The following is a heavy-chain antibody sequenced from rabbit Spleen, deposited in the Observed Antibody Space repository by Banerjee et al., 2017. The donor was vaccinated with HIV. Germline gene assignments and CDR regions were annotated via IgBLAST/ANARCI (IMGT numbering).Heavy chain of an antibody. D-gene: IGHD1-1*01. J-gene: IGHJ4*01. CDR3: ARDLVGVIGWNFYL. Sequence: QEQLVESGGGLVQPTGSLTLTCKASGFSFGDRDVMCWVRQAPGKGLEWIACINAATGKPVYATWAKGRFTISRTSSTTVILRMTSLTAADRAAYFCARDLVGVIGWNFYLWGPGTLVTVS. CDR1: GFSFGDRDV. CDR2: INAATGKP. V-gene: IGHV1S45*01.